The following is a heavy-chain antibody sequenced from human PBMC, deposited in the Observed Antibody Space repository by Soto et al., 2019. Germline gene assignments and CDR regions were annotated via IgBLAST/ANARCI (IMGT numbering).Heavy chain of an antibody. V-gene: IGHV4-34*01. CDR3: ARASKLRIVVAIRGWFDP. D-gene: IGHD6-19*01. CDR1: GGSFSGYY. J-gene: IGHJ5*02. Sequence: SETLSLTFAVYGGSFSGYYWSWIRKPPGKGLEWFGAINHSRSTNYNPSLKSPVTISVDTSKNPFPLKLSSVTAADTAVYYCARASKLRIVVAIRGWFDPWGQGTLVTVSS. CDR2: INHSRST.